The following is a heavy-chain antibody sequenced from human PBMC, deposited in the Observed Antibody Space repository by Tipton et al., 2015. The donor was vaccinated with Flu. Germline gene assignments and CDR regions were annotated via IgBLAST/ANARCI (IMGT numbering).Heavy chain of an antibody. CDR1: GGSISTYY. V-gene: IGHV4-59*01. Sequence: TLSLTCTVSGGSISTYYWSWIRQPPGKGLEWIGYIYYSGSTNYNPSLKSRVTISVDASKNQFSLKLSSVTAADTAVYYCARVRGYSYAYEFDYWGQGTLVTVSS. CDR2: IYYSGST. CDR3: ARVRGYSYAYEFDY. J-gene: IGHJ4*02. D-gene: IGHD5-18*01.